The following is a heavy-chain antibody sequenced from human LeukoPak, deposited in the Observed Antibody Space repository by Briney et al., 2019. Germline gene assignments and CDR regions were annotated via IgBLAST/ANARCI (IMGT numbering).Heavy chain of an antibody. V-gene: IGHV3-20*04. CDR1: GFYFGDYG. CDR2: ITWNGETT. Sequence: GGSLRLSCSGSGFYFGDYGMSGVRQAPGKGLEWVSGITWNGETTSYAQSVKGRFTISRDNSRNSLYLQMNSLEADDTAFYYCARDWRSGYSIDFWGQGVLVTVSS. CDR3: ARDWRSGYSIDF. J-gene: IGHJ4*02. D-gene: IGHD3-22*01.